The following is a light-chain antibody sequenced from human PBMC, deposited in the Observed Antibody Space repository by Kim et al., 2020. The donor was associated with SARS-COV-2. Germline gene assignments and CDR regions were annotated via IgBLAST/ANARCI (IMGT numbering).Light chain of an antibody. CDR2: AAS. CDR3: QQYWVYPVT. J-gene: IGKJ2*01. Sequence: CASGGERVTMTWRASEGIRSYVTWFRQRRGTAPESLIYAASSLRSGVPSKFSGSGSGTDCTLTSSSLQPEDFATYYCQQYWVYPVTFGQGTKLEI. CDR1: EGIRSY. V-gene: IGKV1-16*02.